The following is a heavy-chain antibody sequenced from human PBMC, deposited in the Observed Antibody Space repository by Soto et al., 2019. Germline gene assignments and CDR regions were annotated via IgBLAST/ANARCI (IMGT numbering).Heavy chain of an antibody. V-gene: IGHV4-4*09. Sequence: SETLSLTCSVSGGSMNGYYWSWIRQTPGQGLEWLGFIYFSGSTRYNPSLMSRLTISLDKSKRQFSMSLSSVTAADTAVYYCARSVATPGTNIDFWGQGTLVTVSA. J-gene: IGHJ4*02. CDR2: IYFSGST. CDR1: GGSMNGYY. D-gene: IGHD6-13*01. CDR3: ARSVATPGTNIDF.